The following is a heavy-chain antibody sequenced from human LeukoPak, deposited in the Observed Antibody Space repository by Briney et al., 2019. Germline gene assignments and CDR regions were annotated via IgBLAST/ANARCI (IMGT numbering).Heavy chain of an antibody. V-gene: IGHV1-18*01. D-gene: IGHD2-21*01. CDR1: GYTITSYG. J-gene: IGHJ4*02. Sequence: ASATVSCKASGYTITSYGISWVRQAPGQGLEWMGWISAYNGNTNYAQKLQGRVTMTTDTSTSTAYMELRSLRSDDTGVYYCAREAPGDGGAYYFDYWGQGTLVTVCS. CDR3: AREAPGDGGAYYFDY. CDR2: ISAYNGNT.